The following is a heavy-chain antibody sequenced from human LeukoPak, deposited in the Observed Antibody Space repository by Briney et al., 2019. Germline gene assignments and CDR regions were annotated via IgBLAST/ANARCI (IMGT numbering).Heavy chain of an antibody. CDR2: INPSGGST. J-gene: IGHJ4*02. CDR1: GFTFTNYN. D-gene: IGHD3-22*01. Sequence: ASVKVSCKASGFTFTNYNLHWVRQAPGQRLEWMGIINPSGGSTNYAQNFQGRVTMTRDTSISTAYMELSRLRSDDTAVYYCARVGVGVRAPDYWGQGTLVTVSS. CDR3: ARVGVGVRAPDY. V-gene: IGHV1-46*01.